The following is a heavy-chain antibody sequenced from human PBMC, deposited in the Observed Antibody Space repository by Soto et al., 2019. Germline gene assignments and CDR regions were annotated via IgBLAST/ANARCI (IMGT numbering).Heavy chain of an antibody. V-gene: IGHV4-34*01. Sequence: SETLSLTCTVYGGSFSGYYWSWIRQPPGKGLEWIGEIYHSGSTNYNPSLKSRVTISVDKSKNQFSLKLSSVTAADTAVYYCARAGDTAMVAPWGQGTLVTVSS. CDR3: ARAGDTAMVAP. J-gene: IGHJ5*02. CDR2: IYHSGST. D-gene: IGHD5-18*01. CDR1: GGSFSGYY.